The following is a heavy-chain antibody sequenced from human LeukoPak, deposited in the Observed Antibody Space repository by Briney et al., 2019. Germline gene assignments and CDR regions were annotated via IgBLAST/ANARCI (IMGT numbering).Heavy chain of an antibody. V-gene: IGHV1-18*01. CDR1: GYTFTSYG. CDR3: ARGLRQLVLALDY. J-gene: IGHJ4*02. Sequence: ASVKVSCKASGYTFTSYGISWVRQAPGQGLEWMGWISAYNGNTNYAQKLQGRVTMTTDTSTSTAYIELRSLRSDATAVYYCARGLRQLVLALDYWGQGTLVTVSS. CDR2: ISAYNGNT. D-gene: IGHD6-6*01.